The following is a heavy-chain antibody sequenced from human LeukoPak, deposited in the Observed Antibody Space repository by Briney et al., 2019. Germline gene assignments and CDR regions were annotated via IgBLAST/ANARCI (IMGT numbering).Heavy chain of an antibody. CDR1: GFSFSTYG. D-gene: IGHD3-10*01. J-gene: IGHJ2*01. CDR2: IWSDGSNK. V-gene: IGHV3-33*01. CDR3: ARVVSYYGSSYRLLDL. Sequence: GWSLRLSCEASGFSFSTYGMHWVRQAPGKGLEWMALIWSDGSNKHFADSVKGRFTISRDNSKNTMYLQMDSLRAEDTAVYYCARVVSYYGSSYRLLDLWGRGTLVTVSS.